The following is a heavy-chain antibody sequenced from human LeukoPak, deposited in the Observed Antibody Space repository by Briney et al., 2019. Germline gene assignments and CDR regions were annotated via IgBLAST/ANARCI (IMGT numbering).Heavy chain of an antibody. CDR2: IIPIFGTA. CDR1: GGTFSSYA. CDR3: ARGKRKSGIVGATGD. J-gene: IGHJ4*02. D-gene: IGHD1-26*01. V-gene: IGHV1-69*13. Sequence: SVKVSCKASGGTFSSYAISWVRQAPGQGLEWMGGIIPIFGTANYAQKFQGRVTITADESTSTAYMELSSLRSEDTAVYYCARGKRKSGIVGATGDWGQGTLVTVSS.